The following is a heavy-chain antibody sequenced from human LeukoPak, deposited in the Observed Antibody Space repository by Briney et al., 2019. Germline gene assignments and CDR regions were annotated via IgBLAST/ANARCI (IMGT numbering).Heavy chain of an antibody. D-gene: IGHD4-17*01. J-gene: IGHJ3*02. CDR1: GLTFSAYA. CDR2: IRGGGGSA. CDR3: ARDPNGDYIGAFDM. V-gene: IGHV3-23*01. Sequence: GGSLRLSCTASGLTFSAYAMMWVRQAPGKGPEWVSAIRGGGGSAFYADSVKGRFTISRDNSKYTLFLQMNSLRAEDTAVYYCARDPNGDYIGAFDMWGPGTMVTVSS.